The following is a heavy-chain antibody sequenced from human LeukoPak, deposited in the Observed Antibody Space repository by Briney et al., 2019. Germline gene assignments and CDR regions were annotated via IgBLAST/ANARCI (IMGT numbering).Heavy chain of an antibody. CDR1: GFTFSSYA. D-gene: IGHD5-12*01. Sequence: GGSLRLSCAASGFTFSSYAMSWVRQAPGKGLEWVSAISGSGGSTNYADSVKGRFTISRDNSKNTLYLQMNSLRAEDTGLYYCAKDDSGYPARTTEYWGQGTLVTVSS. CDR2: ISGSGGST. V-gene: IGHV3-23*01. J-gene: IGHJ4*02. CDR3: AKDDSGYPARTTEY.